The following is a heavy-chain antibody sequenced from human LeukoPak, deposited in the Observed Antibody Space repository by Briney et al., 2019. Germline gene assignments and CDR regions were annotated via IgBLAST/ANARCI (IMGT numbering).Heavy chain of an antibody. CDR3: ARDGYLAVDY. J-gene: IGHJ4*02. V-gene: IGHV4-39*02. CDR1: GGSISSSSYY. CDR2: IYYSGST. Sequence: SETLSLTCTVSGGSISSSSYYWGWIRQPPGKGLEWIGNIYYSGSTYYNPSLKSRVTISVDTSKNHFSLKLSSVTAADTAVYYCARDGYLAVDYWGQGTLVTVSS. D-gene: IGHD2-2*03.